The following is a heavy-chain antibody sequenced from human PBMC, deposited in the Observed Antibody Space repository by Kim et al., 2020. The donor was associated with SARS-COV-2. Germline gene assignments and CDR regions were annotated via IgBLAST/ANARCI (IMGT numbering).Heavy chain of an antibody. D-gene: IGHD7-27*01. J-gene: IGHJ4*02. CDR2: ISGSGGST. CDR1: GFTFSSYA. Sequence: GGSLRLSCAASGFTFSSYAMSWVRQAPGKGLEWVSAISGSGGSTYYADSVKGRLTISRDNSKNTLYLQMNSLRAEDTAVYYCAKLGLTGSQRGVDYWGQGTLVTVSS. CDR3: AKLGLTGSQRGVDY. V-gene: IGHV3-23*01.